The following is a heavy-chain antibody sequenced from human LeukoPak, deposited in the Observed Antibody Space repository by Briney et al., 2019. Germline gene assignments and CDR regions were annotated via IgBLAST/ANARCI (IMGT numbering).Heavy chain of an antibody. J-gene: IGHJ4*02. CDR1: GNYW. CDR2: INSDGSWT. D-gene: IGHD2/OR15-2a*01. V-gene: IGHV3-74*01. CDR3: VSFYETY. Sequence: GGSLRLSCAASGNYWMHWVRQASGKGLARVSHINSDGSWTSYADSVKGRFTISKDNAKNTVYLQMNSLRAEDTAVYYCVSFYETYWGRGTLVTVSS.